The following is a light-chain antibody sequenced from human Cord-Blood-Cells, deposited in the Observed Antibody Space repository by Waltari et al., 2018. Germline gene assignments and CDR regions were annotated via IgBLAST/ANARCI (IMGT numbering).Light chain of an antibody. Sequence: QSALTQPASVSGSPGQSITISCTGTSRAVGSYTLLPWYQHHPGKAPKLMIYEGSKRPSGVSNRFSGSKSGNTASLTISGLQAEDEADYYCCSYAGSSTYVFGTGTKVTVL. CDR1: SRAVGSYTL. CDR2: EGS. J-gene: IGLJ1*01. V-gene: IGLV2-23*01. CDR3: CSYAGSSTYV.